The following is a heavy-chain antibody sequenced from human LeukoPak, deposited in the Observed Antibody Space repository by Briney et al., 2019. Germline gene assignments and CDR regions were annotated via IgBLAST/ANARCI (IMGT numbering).Heavy chain of an antibody. J-gene: IGHJ6*02. CDR1: GFTFSSYG. CDR2: IKQDGSEK. Sequence: PGGSLRLSCAASGFTFSSYGMHWVRQAPGKGLEWVAHIKQDGSEKNYVDSVKGRFTISRDNAKNSLYLQMNSLRAEDTAVYYCARERWSLYSNDYYYYGLDVWGQGTTVTVSS. D-gene: IGHD3-3*01. V-gene: IGHV3-7*01. CDR3: ARERWSLYSNDYYYYGLDV.